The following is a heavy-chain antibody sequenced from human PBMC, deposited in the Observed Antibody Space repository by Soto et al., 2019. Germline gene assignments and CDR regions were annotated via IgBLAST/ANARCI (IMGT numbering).Heavy chain of an antibody. CDR2: IIPILGIA. J-gene: IGHJ4*02. CDR3: AREAYCGGDCYYVDY. V-gene: IGHV1-69*04. Sequence: GASVKVSCKASGGTFSSYTISWVRQAPGQGLEWMGRIIPILGIANYAQKFQGRVTITADKSTSTAYMELSSLRSEDTAVYYCAREAYCGGDCYYVDYWGQGTLVTVSS. D-gene: IGHD2-21*02. CDR1: GGTFSSYT.